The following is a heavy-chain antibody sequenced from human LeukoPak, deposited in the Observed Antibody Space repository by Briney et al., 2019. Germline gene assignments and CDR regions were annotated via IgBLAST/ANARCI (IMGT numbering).Heavy chain of an antibody. CDR3: ARGRGLGEFAVASFDS. CDR1: GFNLTGYW. D-gene: IGHD3-10*01. Sequence: GGTQRLSCAGSGFNLTGYWMHWVPQPPGKGLVWISHLYSDGRSLTYADSVRGRFTISRDNAKNMLYLQKNTQRPDDTPVYFCARGRGLGEFAVASFDSWGQGTLVTVSS. V-gene: IGHV3-74*03. J-gene: IGHJ4*02. CDR2: LYSDGRSL.